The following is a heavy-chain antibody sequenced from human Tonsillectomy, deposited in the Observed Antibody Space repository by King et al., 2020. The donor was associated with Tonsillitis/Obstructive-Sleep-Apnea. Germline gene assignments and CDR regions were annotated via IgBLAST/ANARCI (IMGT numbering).Heavy chain of an antibody. J-gene: IGHJ6*02. Sequence: VQLQESGGGVVQPGRSLRLYCAASGFAFSSYAMHWVRQAPGKGLEWVAVISYDGSNKYYADSVKGRFTISRDNSKNTLYVQMNSLRAEDTAVYYCAKVQEVYGSGIYYFYGMDVWGQGTTVTVSS. D-gene: IGHD3-10*01. CDR3: AKVQEVYGSGIYYFYGMDV. V-gene: IGHV3-30*04. CDR2: ISYDGSNK. CDR1: GFAFSSYA.